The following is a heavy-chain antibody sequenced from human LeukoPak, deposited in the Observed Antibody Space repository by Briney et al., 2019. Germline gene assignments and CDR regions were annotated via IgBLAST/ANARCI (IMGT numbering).Heavy chain of an antibody. CDR1: GGSFIGYY. CDR2: INHSGST. D-gene: IGHD3-10*01. CDR3: ARRGGDGSGSYYKA. J-gene: IGHJ5*02. V-gene: IGHV4-34*01. Sequence: SETLSLTCAVYGGSFIGYYWSWIRQPPGKGLEWIGEINHSGSTNYNPSLKSRVTISVDTSKNQFSLKLSSVTAADTAVYYCARRGGDGSGSYYKAWGQVTLVTVSS.